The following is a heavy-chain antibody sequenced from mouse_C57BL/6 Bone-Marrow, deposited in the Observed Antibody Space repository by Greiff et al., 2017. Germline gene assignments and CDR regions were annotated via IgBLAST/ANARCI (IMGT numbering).Heavy chain of an antibody. CDR1: GYTFTSYT. CDR2: INPSSGYT. CDR3: ARMLLTVYAMDY. Sequence: QVQLQQSGAELARPGASVKMSCKASGYTFTSYTMHWVKQRPGQGLEWIGYINPSSGYTKYNQKFKDKATLTADNDSITAYMQLSSLTSEDSAVYYCARMLLTVYAMDYWGQGTSVTVSS. J-gene: IGHJ4*01. V-gene: IGHV1-4*01.